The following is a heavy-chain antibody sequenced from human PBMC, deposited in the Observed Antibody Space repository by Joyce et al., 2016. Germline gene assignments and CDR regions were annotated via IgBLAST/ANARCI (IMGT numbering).Heavy chain of an antibody. Sequence: QVQLQESGPGLVTASGTLSLTCAVSGGSFSSAVWWTWVRQPPGKGLEWIGEIYHSGSTTYNPSLRSRITMSVDMSKTQFSLKLSSVTAADTAIYYCARVWGNWALDNWGQGILVTVSS. CDR2: IYHSGST. CDR1: GGSFSSAVW. V-gene: IGHV4-4*02. CDR3: ARVWGNWALDN. J-gene: IGHJ4*02. D-gene: IGHD7-27*01.